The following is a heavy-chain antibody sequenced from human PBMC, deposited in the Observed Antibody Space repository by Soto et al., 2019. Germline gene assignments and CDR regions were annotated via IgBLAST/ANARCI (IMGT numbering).Heavy chain of an antibody. V-gene: IGHV4-30-4*01. CDR1: GGSISSGDYY. D-gene: IGHD5-18*01. CDR2: IYYSGST. J-gene: IGHJ4*02. CDR3: ASKSYGYTFYDY. Sequence: QVQLQESGPGLVKPSQTLSLTCTVSGGSISSGDYYWSWIRQPPGKGLEWIGYIYYSGSTYYNPSLKSRVTVSVHTSRNQFSLKLSSGTAADTGVYYCASKSYGYTFYDYGGQGTLVTVSS.